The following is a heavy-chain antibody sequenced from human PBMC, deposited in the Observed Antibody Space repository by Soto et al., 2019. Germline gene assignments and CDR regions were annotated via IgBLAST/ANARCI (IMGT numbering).Heavy chain of an antibody. Sequence: SETLSLTCTVSGGSISSGGYYWNWIRQHPGKGLEWIGYIYYSGSTYYNPSLKSRVTISVDTSKNQFSLKLTSVTAADTAVYYCARDKITGLFDYRGQGTPVTVSS. V-gene: IGHV4-31*03. D-gene: IGHD2-8*02. CDR3: ARDKITGLFDY. J-gene: IGHJ4*02. CDR2: IYYSGST. CDR1: GGSISSGGYY.